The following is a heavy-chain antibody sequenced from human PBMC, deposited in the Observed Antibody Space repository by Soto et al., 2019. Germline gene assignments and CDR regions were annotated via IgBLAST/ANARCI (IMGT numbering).Heavy chain of an antibody. D-gene: IGHD6-6*01. CDR3: ARISEQLVSGDYYYGMDV. J-gene: IGHJ6*02. CDR2: ISAYNGNT. Sequence: ASVKVSCKASGYTFTSYGISWVRQAPGQGLEWMGWISAYNGNTNYAQKLQGRVTMTTDTSTSTAYMELRSLRSDDTAVYYCARISEQLVSGDYYYGMDVWGQGTTVTVSS. CDR1: GYTFTSYG. V-gene: IGHV1-18*01.